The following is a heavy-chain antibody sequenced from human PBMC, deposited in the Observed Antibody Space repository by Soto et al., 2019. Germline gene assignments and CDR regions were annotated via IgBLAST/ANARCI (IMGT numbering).Heavy chain of an antibody. D-gene: IGHD2-2*01. CDR1: GGSFSGYY. CDR2: INHSGST. Sequence: SETLSLTCAVYGGSFSGYYWSWIRQPPGKGLEWIGEINHSGSTNYNPSLKSRVTISVDTSKNQFSLKLSSVTAADTAMYYCAREYIVVVPAASDYYGMDVWGQGTTVTVSS. CDR3: AREYIVVVPAASDYYGMDV. J-gene: IGHJ6*02. V-gene: IGHV4-34*01.